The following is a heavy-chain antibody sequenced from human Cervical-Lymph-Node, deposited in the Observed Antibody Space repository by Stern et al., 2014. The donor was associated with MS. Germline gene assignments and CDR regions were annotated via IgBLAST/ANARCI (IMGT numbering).Heavy chain of an antibody. CDR2: LYYSGST. V-gene: IGHV4-61*02. CDR1: GGSISSGSYF. CDR3: AREGALVTTPPYFGDAMDV. D-gene: IGHD5-12*01. J-gene: IGHJ6*02. Sequence: QVQLQESGPGLVKPSQTLSLTCTVSGGSISSGSYFWSWIRQPAGKGMPWIRRLYYSGSTYYTPSLKGRVPMSVDTSKNQFSRGRSSVPAADTAVYYCAREGALVTTPPYFGDAMDVWGQGTTVTVSS.